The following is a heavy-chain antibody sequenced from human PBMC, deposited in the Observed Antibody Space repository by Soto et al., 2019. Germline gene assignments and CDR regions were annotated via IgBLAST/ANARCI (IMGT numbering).Heavy chain of an antibody. CDR3: AKGGPYGDYLSDYFDY. CDR2: ISYDGSNK. CDR1: GFTFNSYG. Sequence: QVQLVESGGGVVQPGRSLRLSCAASGFTFNSYGMHWVRQAPGKGLEWVTVISYDGSNKYYEYSVKGRFTISRDNSKNTLYLQMTSLRAEDTAVYYCAKGGPYGDYLSDYFDYWGQGTLVTVSS. V-gene: IGHV3-30*18. D-gene: IGHD4-17*01. J-gene: IGHJ4*02.